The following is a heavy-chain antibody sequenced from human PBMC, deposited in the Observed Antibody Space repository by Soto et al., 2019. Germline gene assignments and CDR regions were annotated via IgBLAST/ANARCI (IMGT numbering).Heavy chain of an antibody. Sequence: EVQLLESGGGLVRPGGSLRLSCAASGFTFSSYAMSWVGQAPGKGLEWVSTISGSDGRTYSTDSVKGRFTISRDNSRNTASLQMNSLRVEDTAVDYCAKGVSQFTPLGLFDCWGRGTLVTVSS. J-gene: IGHJ4*02. CDR2: ISGSDGRT. D-gene: IGHD3-10*01. V-gene: IGHV3-23*01. CDR3: AKGVSQFTPLGLFDC. CDR1: GFTFSSYA.